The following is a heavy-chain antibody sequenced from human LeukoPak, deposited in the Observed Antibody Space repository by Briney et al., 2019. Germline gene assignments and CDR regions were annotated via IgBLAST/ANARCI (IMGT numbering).Heavy chain of an antibody. CDR1: GGSISSSSYY. CDR3: ARVLLWFGESNRGGNWFDP. CDR2: IYYSGST. Sequence: PSETLSLTCTVSGGSISSSSYYWGWIRQPPGKGLEWIGSIYYSGSTYYNPSLKSRVTISVDTSKNQFSLKLSSVTAADTAVYYCARVLLWFGESNRGGNWFDPWGQGTLVTVSS. J-gene: IGHJ5*02. D-gene: IGHD3-10*01. V-gene: IGHV4-39*07.